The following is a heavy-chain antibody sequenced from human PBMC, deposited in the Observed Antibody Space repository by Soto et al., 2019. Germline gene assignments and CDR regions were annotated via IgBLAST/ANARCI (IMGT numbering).Heavy chain of an antibody. CDR3: AKDLYVQPPSGWFDP. J-gene: IGHJ5*02. Sequence: EVQLLESGGGLVQPGGSLRLSCAASGFPFSDHAMHWVRQTPGKGLEWVSAITGRGDSTYYADSVKGRFTISRDNSKSTLYLQMMSLRAEDTAVYYCAKDLYVQPPSGWFDPWGQGTVVNVSS. V-gene: IGHV3-23*01. CDR2: ITGRGDST. CDR1: GFPFSDHA. D-gene: IGHD1-26*01.